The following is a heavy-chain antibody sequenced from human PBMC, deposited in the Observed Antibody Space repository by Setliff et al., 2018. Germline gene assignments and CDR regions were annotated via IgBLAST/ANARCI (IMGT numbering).Heavy chain of an antibody. CDR2: IHHSGKA. CDR3: ARAHTWSLPNDNSGYPGWFDP. Sequence: KPSETLSLTCAVSGFSISSGCYWGWIRQPPGKGLEWIVNIHHSGKAYYNLSLKSRVTMSVDTSKNHVSLKLSSVTAADTAVYYCARAHTWSLPNDNSGYPGWFDPWGQGTLVTVSS. D-gene: IGHD3-22*01. V-gene: IGHV4-38-2*01. CDR1: GFSISSGCY. J-gene: IGHJ5*02.